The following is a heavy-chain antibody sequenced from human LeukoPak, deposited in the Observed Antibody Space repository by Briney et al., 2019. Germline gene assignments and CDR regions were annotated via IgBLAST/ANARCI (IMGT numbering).Heavy chain of an antibody. D-gene: IGHD6-6*01. V-gene: IGHV3-48*03. J-gene: IGHJ4*02. CDR1: GFTFSTYE. CDR3: AKDKYGSSSFDY. CDR2: INRSGDTM. Sequence: GGSLRLSCAASGFTFSTYEMNWVRQAPGKGLEWVSYINRSGDTMYYADSVKGRFTISRDNSKNSLYLQMNSLRTEDTALYYCAKDKYGSSSFDYWGQGTLVTVSS.